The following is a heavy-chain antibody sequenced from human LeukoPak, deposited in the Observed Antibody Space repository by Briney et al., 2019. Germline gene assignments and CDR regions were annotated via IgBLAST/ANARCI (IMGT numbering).Heavy chain of an antibody. J-gene: IGHJ4*02. Sequence: GGSLRLSCAASGFTFSSYWMTWVRQAPGKGLEWVAVISYDGSNKYYADSVKGRFTISRDNSKNTLYLQMNSLRAEDTAVYYCAKDRILWFGEFHFDYWGQGTLVTVSS. CDR2: ISYDGSNK. CDR3: AKDRILWFGEFHFDY. CDR1: GFTFSSYW. V-gene: IGHV3-30*18. D-gene: IGHD3-10*01.